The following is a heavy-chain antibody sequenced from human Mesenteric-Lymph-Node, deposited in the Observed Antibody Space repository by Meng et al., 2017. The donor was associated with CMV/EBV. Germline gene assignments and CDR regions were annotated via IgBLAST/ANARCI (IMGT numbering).Heavy chain of an antibody. CDR2: VNPNSGGA. V-gene: IGHV1-2*02. CDR1: GYTFTAYY. Sequence: ASVKVSCKTSGYTFTAYYVHWLRQAPGQGLEWMGWVNPNSGGANYAQKFQGRVTMTSDTSISAAYTELSRLTSDDTAIYYCARIIPYDYGDEDFWGQGTLVTVSS. D-gene: IGHD4/OR15-4a*01. J-gene: IGHJ4*02. CDR3: ARIIPYDYGDEDF.